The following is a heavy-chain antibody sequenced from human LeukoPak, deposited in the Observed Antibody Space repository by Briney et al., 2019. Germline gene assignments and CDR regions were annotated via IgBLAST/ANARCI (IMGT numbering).Heavy chain of an antibody. D-gene: IGHD3-10*01. Sequence: ASVKVSCKASGYTFTSYGISWVRQAPGQGLEWMGWISAYNGNTNYAQKLQGRVTMTTDTSTSTAYMELRSLRSDDTAVYYCARDHITMVRGVSPRGDDAFDIWGQGTMVTVSS. J-gene: IGHJ3*02. CDR2: ISAYNGNT. V-gene: IGHV1-18*01. CDR1: GYTFTSYG. CDR3: ARDHITMVRGVSPRGDDAFDI.